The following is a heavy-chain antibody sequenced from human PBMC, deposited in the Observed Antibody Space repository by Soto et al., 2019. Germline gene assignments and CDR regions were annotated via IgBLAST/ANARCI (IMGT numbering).Heavy chain of an antibody. V-gene: IGHV1-46*01. CDR1: GYTFTSYY. CDR3: ARAKWELLGYFDY. Sequence: XSVKVSFNASGYTFTSYYIHLVRHSPGQGLEWMGIINPRSGSTSYAQKFQGRVTMTRDTSTSTVYMEVSSLRSEDTAVYYCARAKWELLGYFDYWGQGTPVTVSS. J-gene: IGHJ4*02. CDR2: INPRSGST. D-gene: IGHD1-26*01.